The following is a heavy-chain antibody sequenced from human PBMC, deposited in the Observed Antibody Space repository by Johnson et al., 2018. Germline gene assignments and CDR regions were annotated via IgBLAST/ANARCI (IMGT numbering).Heavy chain of an antibody. D-gene: IGHD4-11*01. CDR1: GFTFNVYA. V-gene: IGHV3-30*18. J-gene: IGHJ4*02. CDR3: AKVLQYSPYPIDY. Sequence: QVQLVQSGGGVVQPGRSLSVSCTASGFTFNVYAMHWVRLAPGNGLAWVAVISDDGGSEHYADSVTGPFSISRDNSKNTLYLQMNSLRVDDTAVYYWAKVLQYSPYPIDYWGQGTLVTVSS. CDR2: ISDDGGSE.